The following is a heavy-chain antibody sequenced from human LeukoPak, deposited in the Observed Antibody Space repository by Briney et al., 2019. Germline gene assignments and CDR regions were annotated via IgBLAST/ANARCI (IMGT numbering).Heavy chain of an antibody. Sequence: QAGGSLRLSCAASGFTFSFFSLNWVRQAPGKGLEWFAYISSDSSAIHYADSVKGRFTISRDNAKSSLYLQMDSLRDEDTAVYFCARDYNWDFDSWGQGILVTVSS. CDR3: ARDYNWDFDS. CDR1: GFTFSFFS. V-gene: IGHV3-48*02. D-gene: IGHD1-1*01. CDR2: ISSDSSAI. J-gene: IGHJ4*02.